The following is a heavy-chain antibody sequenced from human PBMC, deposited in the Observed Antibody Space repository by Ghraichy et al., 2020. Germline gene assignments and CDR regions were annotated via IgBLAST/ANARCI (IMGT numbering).Heavy chain of an antibody. D-gene: IGHD3-3*01. Sequence: LSLTCAASGFTFSSYAMSWVRQAPGKGLEWVSAISGSGGSTYYADSVKGRFTISRDNSKNTLYLQMNSLRAEDTAVYYCAKDWVEWPEFGYYGMDVWGQGTTVTVSS. J-gene: IGHJ6*02. CDR1: GFTFSSYA. V-gene: IGHV3-23*01. CDR2: ISGSGGST. CDR3: AKDWVEWPEFGYYGMDV.